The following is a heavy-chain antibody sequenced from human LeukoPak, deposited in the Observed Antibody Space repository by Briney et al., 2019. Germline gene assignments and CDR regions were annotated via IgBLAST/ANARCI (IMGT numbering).Heavy chain of an antibody. V-gene: IGHV4-31*03. CDR2: IYYSRST. J-gene: IGHJ4*02. CDR3: ATTLASDCGGDCYSPHFDY. Sequence: PSETLSLNCTVSGGSISSVGHYWRWIRQHPGKVLEWIGYIYYSRSTYYNPSLKSRVTISVATSTNQFSLKLSSVPAADTVVYYCATTLASDCGGDCYSPHFDYWGQGTLVSVFS. CDR1: GGSISSVGHY. D-gene: IGHD2-21*02.